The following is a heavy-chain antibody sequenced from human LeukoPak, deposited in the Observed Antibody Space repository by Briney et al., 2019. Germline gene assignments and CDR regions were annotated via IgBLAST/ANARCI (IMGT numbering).Heavy chain of an antibody. J-gene: IGHJ4*02. CDR2: ISGSGGST. V-gene: IGHV3-23*01. D-gene: IGHD6-13*01. CDR1: GFTFSSYS. CDR3: EKDSTAAAGSSELDY. Sequence: GGSLRLSCASSGFTFSSYSMSWVRQAPGKGLEWVSAISGSGGSTYYADSVKGRFTISRDNSKNTLYLQTNSLRAEDTAVYYCEKDSTAAAGSSELDYCGQGTLVTVSS.